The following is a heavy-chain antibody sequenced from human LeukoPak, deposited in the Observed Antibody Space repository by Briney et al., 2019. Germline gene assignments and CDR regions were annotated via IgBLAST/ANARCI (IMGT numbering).Heavy chain of an antibody. V-gene: IGHV4-59*01. CDR3: ARDGSLWFGELSPGDAFDI. CDR1: GGSISSYY. J-gene: IGHJ3*02. CDR2: IYYSGST. D-gene: IGHD3-10*01. Sequence: SETLSLTCTVSGGSISSYYWSWIRQPPGKGLEWIGYIYYSGSTNYNPSLKSRVTISVDTSKNQFSLKLSSVTAADTAVYYCARDGSLWFGELSPGDAFDIWGQGTMVTVSS.